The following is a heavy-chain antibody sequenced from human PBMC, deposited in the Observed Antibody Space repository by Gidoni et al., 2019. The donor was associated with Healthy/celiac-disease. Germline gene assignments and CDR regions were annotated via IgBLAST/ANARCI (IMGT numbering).Heavy chain of an antibody. V-gene: IGHV3-23*01. D-gene: IGHD3-3*01. Sequence: EVQLLESGGGLVQPGGSLRLSCAASGFTFSSYAMSLVRQAPGKGLEWVSAIMGSGGSTFYAASVKVRFTISRDNSKNTLYLQMNSLRAEDTAVYYCAKDGPRITIFGVVINIGGFYFDYWGQGTLVTVSS. CDR3: AKDGPRITIFGVVINIGGFYFDY. CDR1: GFTFSSYA. CDR2: IMGSGGST. J-gene: IGHJ4*02.